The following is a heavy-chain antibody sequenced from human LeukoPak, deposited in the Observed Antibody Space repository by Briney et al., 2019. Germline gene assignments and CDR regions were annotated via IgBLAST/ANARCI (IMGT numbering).Heavy chain of an antibody. V-gene: IGHV3-21*06. CDR3: ARDTHENMVRGVLDV. CDR1: GFTFSTYS. D-gene: IGHD3-10*01. Sequence: PGGSLRLSCAASGFTFSTYSMKWVRQAPGKGLEWVSSITSSSSYIYYSDSVKGRFTISRDNAKNLLFLQMDSLRAEDTAIYYCARDTHENMVRGVLDVWGKGTTVTISS. CDR2: ITSSSSYI. J-gene: IGHJ6*04.